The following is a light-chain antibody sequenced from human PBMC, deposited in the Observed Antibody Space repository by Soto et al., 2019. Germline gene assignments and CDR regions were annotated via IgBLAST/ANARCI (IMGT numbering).Light chain of an antibody. J-gene: IGKJ1*01. CDR3: QQGYSTPWT. Sequence: DIQMTQSPSSLSASVGDRVTITCRASQSISSYLNWYQQKPGKAPKLLIYAASSLQSGVPSRFSGSGSGTDFTLTISSLQPEDIGNYYCQQGYSTPWTFGQGTKVEIK. CDR1: QSISSY. V-gene: IGKV1-39*01. CDR2: AAS.